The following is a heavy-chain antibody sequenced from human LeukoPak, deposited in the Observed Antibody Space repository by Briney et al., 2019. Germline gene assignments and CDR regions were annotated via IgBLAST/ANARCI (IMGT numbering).Heavy chain of an antibody. CDR1: GYTFTSYG. V-gene: IGHV1-69*13. CDR2: IIPIFGTA. CDR3: ARAYYYGSGSHPYYYYGMDV. J-gene: IGHJ6*02. Sequence: GASVKVSCKASGYTFTSYGISWVRQAPGQGLEWMGGIIPIFGTANYAQKFKGRVTITADESTSTAYMELSSLRSEDTAVYYCARAYYYGSGSHPYYYYGMDVWGQGATVTVSS. D-gene: IGHD3-10*01.